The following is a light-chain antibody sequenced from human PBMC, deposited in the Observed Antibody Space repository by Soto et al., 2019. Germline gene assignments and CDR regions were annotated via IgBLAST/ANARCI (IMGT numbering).Light chain of an antibody. V-gene: IGKV3-15*01. CDR1: QSVSTT. CDR2: SAF. CDR3: QQYKDWPTT. Sequence: EIVMTQSPATLSVSPGERATLSCRASQSVSTTVACYQQKSGQAPSLLIYSAFARATGIPARFSGGGSWTDFTLTITSLQSEDFGVYYCQQYKDWPTTFGQGTKVDIK. J-gene: IGKJ1*01.